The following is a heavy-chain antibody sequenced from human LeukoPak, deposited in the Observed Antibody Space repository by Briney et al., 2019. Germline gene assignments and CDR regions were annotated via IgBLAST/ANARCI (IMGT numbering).Heavy chain of an antibody. D-gene: IGHD2-2*01. CDR1: GGSISIYY. V-gene: IGHV4-59*01. CDR3: RRDGYVDYFSYYYMDV. J-gene: IGHJ6*03. Sequence: SETLSLTCTVSGGSISIYYWTWIRQSPAKGLEWIGDISNGGNTRCKPSIKSRVTISIDSSKNRFSMKLSSVAAADTAEYYCRRDGYVDYFSYYYMDVWGKGTTVTVSS. CDR2: ISNGGNT.